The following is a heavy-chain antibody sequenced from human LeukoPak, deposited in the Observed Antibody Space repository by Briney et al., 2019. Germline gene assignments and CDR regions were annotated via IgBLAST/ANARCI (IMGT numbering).Heavy chain of an antibody. V-gene: IGHV3-33*07. Sequence: GGSLRLSCTASGFSFNLFGMYWVRQAPGKGLEWVASIRNDGTHEKYGDSVKGRFTISRDNSKNTLYLQMNSLRAEDTAVYYYARCGLDFWSGYFPRYYYYMDVWGKGTTVTVSS. J-gene: IGHJ6*03. CDR3: ARCGLDFWSGYFPRYYYYMDV. CDR2: IRNDGTHE. D-gene: IGHD3-3*01. CDR1: GFSFNLFG.